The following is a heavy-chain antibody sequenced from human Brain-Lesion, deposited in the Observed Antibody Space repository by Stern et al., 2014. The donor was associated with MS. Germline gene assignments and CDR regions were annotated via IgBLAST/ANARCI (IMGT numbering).Heavy chain of an antibody. D-gene: IGHD1-26*01. V-gene: IGHV4-39*01. CDR3: ARHDSVPRPSQLYSARDRGPGYFDY. CDR1: GGSISSSTYY. Sequence: QLQLQESGPGLVKPSETLSLTCTVSGGSISSSTYYWAWLRQPPGKGLERLGNIYYSGFTYYNPSLKSRVTISGDMSKNQFSLKLSSVTAADTAIYYCARHDSVPRPSQLYSARDRGPGYFDYWGQGTLVTVSS. J-gene: IGHJ4*02. CDR2: IYYSGFT.